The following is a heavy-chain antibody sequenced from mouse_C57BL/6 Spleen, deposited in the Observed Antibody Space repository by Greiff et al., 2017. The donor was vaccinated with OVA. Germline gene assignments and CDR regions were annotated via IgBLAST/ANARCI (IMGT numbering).Heavy chain of an antibody. CDR2: IYPRSGNT. V-gene: IGHV1-81*01. Sequence: VKLMESGAELARPGASVKLSCKASGYTFTSYGISWVKQRTGQGLEWIGEIYPRSGNTYYNEKFKGKATLTADKSSSTAYMELRSLTSEDSAVYFCARFDYEGYYAMDYWGQGTSVTVSS. CDR1: GYTFTSYG. D-gene: IGHD2-4*01. J-gene: IGHJ4*01. CDR3: ARFDYEGYYAMDY.